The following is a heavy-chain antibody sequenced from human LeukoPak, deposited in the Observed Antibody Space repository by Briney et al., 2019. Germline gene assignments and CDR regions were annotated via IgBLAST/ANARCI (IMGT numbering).Heavy chain of an antibody. CDR1: GFTVSSKY. Sequence: GGSLRLSCAASGFTVSSKYMTWVRQAPGKGLEWVSVIYSGGSTYYADSVKGRFTISRDNSKNTLYLQMNSLRAEDTAVYYCASHLLYYDAFDIWGQGTMVTVSS. V-gene: IGHV3-66*04. CDR3: ASHLLYYDAFDI. CDR2: IYSGGST. J-gene: IGHJ3*02. D-gene: IGHD2-8*01.